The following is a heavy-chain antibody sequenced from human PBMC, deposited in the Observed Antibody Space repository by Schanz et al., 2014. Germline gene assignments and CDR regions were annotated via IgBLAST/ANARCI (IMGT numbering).Heavy chain of an antibody. D-gene: IGHD3-10*01. Sequence: QVQLQQWGAGLLKPSETLSLTCTVSGGSVSSGGDYWSWIRQHPGKGLEWIGFISYSGSTYYNPSLKSRVTISVDRSKNQFSLRLDSVTAADTAVYYCALREKPYGPFASWGQGALVTVSS. CDR1: GGSVSSGGDY. V-gene: IGHV4-31*09. CDR3: ALREKPYGPFAS. CDR2: ISYSGST. J-gene: IGHJ4*02.